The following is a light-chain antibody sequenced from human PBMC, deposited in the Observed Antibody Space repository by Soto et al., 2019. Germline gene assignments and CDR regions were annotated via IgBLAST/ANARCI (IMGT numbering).Light chain of an antibody. J-gene: IGLJ1*01. CDR1: SSDGGGYNY. Sequence: QSALTQPASVSGSPGQSITISCTGTSSDGGGYNYVSWYQQHPGKAPKLMIYEVNNRPSGVSNRFSGSKSGNTASLTISGLQAEDEADYYCSSYTSSTTYVFGTGTKGTVL. CDR3: SSYTSSTTYV. CDR2: EVN. V-gene: IGLV2-14*01.